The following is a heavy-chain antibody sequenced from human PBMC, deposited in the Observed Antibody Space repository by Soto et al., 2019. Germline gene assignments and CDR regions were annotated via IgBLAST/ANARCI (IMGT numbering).Heavy chain of an antibody. V-gene: IGHV3-30*18. CDR2: ISYDGSNE. Sequence: GGSLRLSCAASGFSFSGYGMHWVRQTPGKGLEWVAIISYDGSNEHYADTVKGRFTISRDNSKSTVYLQMNSLRPEDTAVYYCAKTGYSSGWSGGFFAHWGQGTLVTVSS. CDR3: AKTGYSSGWSGGFFAH. D-gene: IGHD6-19*01. J-gene: IGHJ4*02. CDR1: GFSFSGYG.